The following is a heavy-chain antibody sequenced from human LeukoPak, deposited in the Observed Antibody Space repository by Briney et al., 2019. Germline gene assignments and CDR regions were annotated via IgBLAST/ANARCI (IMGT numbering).Heavy chain of an antibody. Sequence: GGSLRLSCAASGFTFSSYWMNWVRQAPGNALEWVSYIKKDGSEKYYVDSVKGRFTISRDNAKNSLYLQMNSLRAEDTAVYYCARHSSGQPFDYWGQGTLVTVSS. V-gene: IGHV3-7*03. CDR1: GFTFSSYW. CDR3: ARHSSGQPFDY. J-gene: IGHJ4*02. D-gene: IGHD6-19*01. CDR2: IKKDGSEK.